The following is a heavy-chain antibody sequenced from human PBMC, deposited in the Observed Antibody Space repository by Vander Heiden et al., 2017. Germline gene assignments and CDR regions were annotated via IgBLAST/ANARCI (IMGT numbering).Heavy chain of an antibody. Sequence: EVQLVQSGAEVRKPGESLKISCKASGYIFTTYWIGWVRQMPGKALEWMGIIYPGDSDTRYSPSFQGQVSISADKSITTAYLQWSSLKASDTAMYFCARHGQSFDYWGQGNLVTVSS. CDR2: IYPGDSDT. CDR1: GYIFTTYW. J-gene: IGHJ4*02. V-gene: IGHV5-51*01. CDR3: ARHGQSFDY.